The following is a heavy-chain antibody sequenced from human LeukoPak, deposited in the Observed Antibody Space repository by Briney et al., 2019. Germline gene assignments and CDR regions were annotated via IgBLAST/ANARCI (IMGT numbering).Heavy chain of an antibody. CDR3: ARDLDY. CDR2: IKPDGSAV. J-gene: IGHJ4*02. Sequence: GGSLRLSCAASGFTFSNYWMTWVRQAPGKGLEWVATIKPDGSAVYYSDSVRGRFTISRDNAKDSSSLQMNSLRVEDTAVYFCARDLDYWGQGTLVTVSS. CDR1: GFTFSNYW. V-gene: IGHV3-7*04.